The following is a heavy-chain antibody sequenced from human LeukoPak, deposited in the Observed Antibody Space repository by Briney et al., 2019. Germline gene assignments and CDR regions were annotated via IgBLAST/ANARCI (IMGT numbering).Heavy chain of an antibody. J-gene: IGHJ6*03. D-gene: IGHD2-2*01. CDR1: GYTFTGYY. V-gene: IGHV1-2*02. CDR2: INPNSGGT. CDR3: ARSRAFYCSSTSCYNYYYMDV. Sequence: ASVKVSCKASGYTFTGYYMHWVRQAPGQGLEWMGWINPNSGGTNYAQKFQGRVTMTRDTSISTAYMELSRLRSDDTAVYYCARSRAFYCSSTSCYNYYYMDVWGKGTTVTISS.